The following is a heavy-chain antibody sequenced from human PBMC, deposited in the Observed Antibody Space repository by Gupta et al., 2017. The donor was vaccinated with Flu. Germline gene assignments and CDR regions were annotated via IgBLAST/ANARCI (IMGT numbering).Heavy chain of an antibody. Sequence: QVQLQESGPGLVKPSGTLSLTCAVSGGSISSSNWWSWVRQPPGKGLEWIGEIYHSGSTNYNPSLKSRVTISVDKSKNQFSLKLSSVTAADTAVYYCARRKGRYCSSTSCSENWFDPWGQGTLVTVSS. CDR1: GGSISSSNW. CDR2: IYHSGST. D-gene: IGHD2-2*01. CDR3: ARRKGRYCSSTSCSENWFDP. V-gene: IGHV4-4*02. J-gene: IGHJ5*02.